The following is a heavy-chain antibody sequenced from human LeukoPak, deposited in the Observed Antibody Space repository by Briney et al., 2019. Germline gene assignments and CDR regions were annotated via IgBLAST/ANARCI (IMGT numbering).Heavy chain of an antibody. CDR2: FDPEDGER. V-gene: IGHV1-24*01. CDR3: APRLRYFDWSFNDP. Sequence: ASVKVSCKVSGYTLTEFAMHWVRQAPGKGLEWMGGFDPEDGERIYAQKFQGRVTMTEDTSTDTSYMELSSLRSEDTAAYYCAPRLRYFDWSFNDPWGQGTLVTVSS. CDR1: GYTLTEFA. D-gene: IGHD3-9*01. J-gene: IGHJ5*02.